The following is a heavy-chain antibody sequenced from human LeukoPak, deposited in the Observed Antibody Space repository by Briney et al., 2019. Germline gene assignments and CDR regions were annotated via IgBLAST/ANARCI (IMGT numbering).Heavy chain of an antibody. CDR1: GFTVSSNY. V-gene: IGHV3-53*01. CDR3: ARGDGVYVY. CDR2: IYFGGTT. D-gene: IGHD5/OR15-5a*01. Sequence: GGSLRLSCAASGFTVSSNYMTWVRQAPGQGLEWVSVIYFGGTTYYADSVKGRFTISRDDSKNTVYLQMNSLRVEDTAAYYCARGDGVYVYWGQGTLVTVSS. J-gene: IGHJ4*02.